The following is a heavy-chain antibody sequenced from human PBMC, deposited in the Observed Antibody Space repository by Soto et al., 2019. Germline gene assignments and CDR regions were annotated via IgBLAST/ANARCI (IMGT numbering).Heavy chain of an antibody. V-gene: IGHV4-31*03. Sequence: PSETLSLTCTVSGGSISSGGYYFICIRQHPWNGLELIGYIYYSGSTYYNPSLKSRVTISVDTSKNQFSLKLSSVTAADTAVYYCARVLRYCSSTSCYIAAAGTRNWFDPWGQGTLVTVSS. CDR3: ARVLRYCSSTSCYIAAAGTRNWFDP. CDR2: IYYSGST. CDR1: GGSISSGGYY. D-gene: IGHD2-2*02. J-gene: IGHJ5*02.